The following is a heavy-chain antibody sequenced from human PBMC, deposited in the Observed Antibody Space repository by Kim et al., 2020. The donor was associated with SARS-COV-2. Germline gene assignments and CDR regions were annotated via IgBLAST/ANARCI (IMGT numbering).Heavy chain of an antibody. D-gene: IGHD1-26*01. V-gene: IGHV1-69*13. CDR2: IIPIFRTA. CDR1: GGTFSSYA. Sequence: ASVKVSCKASGGTFSSYAISWVRQVPGQGLEWMGGIIPIFRTANSAQEFHERVTITADESTRTVYMELRSLRSEDMAVYYCARAKGGSGFYYGMDVWGQG. CDR3: ARAKGGSGFYYGMDV. J-gene: IGHJ6*02.